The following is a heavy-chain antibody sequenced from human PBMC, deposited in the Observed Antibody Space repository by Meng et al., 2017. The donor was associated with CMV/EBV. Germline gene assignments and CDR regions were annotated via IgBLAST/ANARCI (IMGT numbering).Heavy chain of an antibody. J-gene: IGHJ4*02. V-gene: IGHV2-5*02. Sequence: QIPLKESDPTLVKPPPTLALTCTFSGFSLRTSGVGVGWIRQPPGKALEWLALIYWDDDKRYSPSLKSRLTITKDTSKNQVVLTMTNMDPVDTATYYCARIAAAGRFDYWGQGTLVTVSS. CDR1: GFSLRTSGVG. CDR2: IYWDDDK. D-gene: IGHD6-13*01. CDR3: ARIAAAGRFDY.